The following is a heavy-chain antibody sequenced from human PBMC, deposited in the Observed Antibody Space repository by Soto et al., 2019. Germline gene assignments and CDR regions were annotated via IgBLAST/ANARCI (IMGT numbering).Heavy chain of an antibody. D-gene: IGHD3-16*02. Sequence: QVQLQESGPGLVKPSQTLSLTCTVSGASISSGGYYWGWIRQHPGKGLEWIGFIYYIGTSYYNPSLESRITLSVDTSKNHCSLNLNSVTAADTAVYYCARVLRDVLSDRYYWYFDLWGRGTLVTVSS. V-gene: IGHV4-31*03. CDR3: ARVLRDVLSDRYYWYFDL. CDR1: GASISSGGYY. CDR2: IYYIGTS. J-gene: IGHJ2*01.